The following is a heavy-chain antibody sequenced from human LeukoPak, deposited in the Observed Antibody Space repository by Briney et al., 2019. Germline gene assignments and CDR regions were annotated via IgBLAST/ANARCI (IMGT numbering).Heavy chain of an antibody. CDR2: MNHSGST. CDR3: ARVIAATGPGSYYYGMDV. D-gene: IGHD6-13*01. Sequence: SETLSLTCAVYGGSFSGSYWSWIRQPPRKGLEWIGEMNHSGSTNYNPSLKSRVTISVDTSKNQFSLKLSSVTAADTAVYYSARVIAATGPGSYYYGMDVWGQGTTVTVSS. J-gene: IGHJ6*02. CDR1: GGSFSGSY. V-gene: IGHV4-34*01.